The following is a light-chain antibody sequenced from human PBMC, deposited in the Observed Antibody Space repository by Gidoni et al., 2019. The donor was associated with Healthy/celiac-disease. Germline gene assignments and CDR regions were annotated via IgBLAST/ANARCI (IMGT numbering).Light chain of an antibody. V-gene: IGKV1-39*01. CDR2: AAS. CDR1: QSISSY. Sequence: DIQMTQYPSSLSASVGDRVTITCRASQSISSYLNWYKQKPGKAPKLLIYAASSLQSGVPSRFSGSGSGTDFTLTISSLQPEDFATYYCQQSYSTLITFGQGTRLEIK. J-gene: IGKJ5*01. CDR3: QQSYSTLIT.